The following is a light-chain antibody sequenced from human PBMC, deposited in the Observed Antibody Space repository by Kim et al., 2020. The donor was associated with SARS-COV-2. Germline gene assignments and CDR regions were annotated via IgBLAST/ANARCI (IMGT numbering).Light chain of an antibody. CDR3: LQHSTYPIT. J-gene: IGKJ5*01. CDR1: QDIRNY. Sequence: ASVEDRVTITCRASQDIRNYLGWYQQNPGRAPKRLIYGASSLQSGVPSRFSGSGSGTEFTLTISSVQPEDFATYFCLQHSTYPITFGQGTRLEIK. V-gene: IGKV1-17*01. CDR2: GAS.